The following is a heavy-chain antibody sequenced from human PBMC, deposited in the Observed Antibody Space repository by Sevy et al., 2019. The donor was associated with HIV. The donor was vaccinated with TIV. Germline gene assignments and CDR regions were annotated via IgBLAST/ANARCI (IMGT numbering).Heavy chain of an antibody. V-gene: IGHV3-23*01. D-gene: IGHD3-10*01. CDR2: ISGSGDST. J-gene: IGHJ4*02. CDR3: AKERRGYHGSGSSDY. Sequence: GGSLRLSCAASGFTFSSYAMSWVRQAPGKGLEWVSVISGSGDSTYYVDSVKGRFTISRDNSKNTLYLQMNSLRAEDTAVYYCAKERRGYHGSGSSDYWGQGALVTVSS. CDR1: GFTFSSYA.